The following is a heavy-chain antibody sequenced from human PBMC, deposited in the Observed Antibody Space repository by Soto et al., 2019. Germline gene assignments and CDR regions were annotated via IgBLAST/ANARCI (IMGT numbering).Heavy chain of an antibody. V-gene: IGHV4-59*08. J-gene: IGHJ4*02. CDR2: IYDSGTT. CDR3: ARRNYGEEGYFFDF. CDR1: GGSITGYY. D-gene: IGHD4-17*01. Sequence: QVQLRESGPGLVRPSETLSLTCTVSGGSITGYYWSWIRQPPGQGLEWIGYIYDSGTTTYNAALRRRVTSSADTSKNQFSLNLRVVTAADTAVYYCARRNYGEEGYFFDFWGQGLLVTVSS.